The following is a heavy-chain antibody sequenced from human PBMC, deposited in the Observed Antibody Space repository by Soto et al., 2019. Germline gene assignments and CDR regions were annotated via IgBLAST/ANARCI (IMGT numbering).Heavy chain of an antibody. D-gene: IGHD6-19*01. CDR3: ARGGLVYSSGWYVGY. CDR1: GFTFSSYW. J-gene: IGHJ4*02. V-gene: IGHV3-7*01. CDR2: IKQDGSEK. Sequence: GGSLRLSCAASGFTFSSYWMSWVRQAPGKGLEWVANIKQDGSEKYYVDSVKGRFTISRDNAKNSLYLQMNSLRAEDTAVYYCARGGLVYSSGWYVGYWGQGTLVTVSS.